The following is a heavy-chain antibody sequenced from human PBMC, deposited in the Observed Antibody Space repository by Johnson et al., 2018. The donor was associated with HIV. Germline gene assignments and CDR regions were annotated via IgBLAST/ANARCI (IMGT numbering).Heavy chain of an antibody. Sequence: VQLVESGGGLIQPEGSLRLSCAASGFTVSSNYMSWVRQAPGKGLEWVSAISGSGGSTYYADSVKGRFTISRDNSKNTLYLQMNSLKTEDTAVYYCTTDVLGVDAFDIWGQGTMVTVSS. CDR1: GFTVSSNY. V-gene: IGHV3-23*04. D-gene: IGHD4/OR15-4a*01. CDR2: ISGSGGST. J-gene: IGHJ3*02. CDR3: TTDVLGVDAFDI.